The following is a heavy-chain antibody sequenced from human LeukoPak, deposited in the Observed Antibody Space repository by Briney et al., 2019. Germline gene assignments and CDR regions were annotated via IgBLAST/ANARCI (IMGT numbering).Heavy chain of an antibody. CDR1: GYTFTGYY. J-gene: IGHJ4*02. CDR3: ARVETIFGVVIIPPDY. V-gene: IGHV7-4-1*02. CDR2: INTNTGNP. Sequence: ASVKVSCKASGYTFTGYYMHWVRQAPGQGLEWMGWINTNTGNPTYAQGFTGRFVFSLDTSVSTAYLQISSLKAEDTAVYYCARVETIFGVVIIPPDYWGQGTLVTVSS. D-gene: IGHD3-3*01.